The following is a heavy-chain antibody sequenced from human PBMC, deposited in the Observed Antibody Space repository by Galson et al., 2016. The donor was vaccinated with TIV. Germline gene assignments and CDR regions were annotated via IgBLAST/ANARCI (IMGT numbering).Heavy chain of an antibody. CDR2: IVVGSGDT. CDR1: GFMFTSSA. CDR3: AAGHWYSGSSSQKRFYFDY. Sequence: SVKVSCKASGFMFTSSAMQWVRQARGERLEWIGWIVVGSGDTDHAQKFQERVTFIRDMSTRTVYMELRSLRSEDTAVYYCAAGHWYSGSSSQKRFYFDYWSQGSRVTVSS. J-gene: IGHJ4*02. D-gene: IGHD1-26*01. V-gene: IGHV1-58*02.